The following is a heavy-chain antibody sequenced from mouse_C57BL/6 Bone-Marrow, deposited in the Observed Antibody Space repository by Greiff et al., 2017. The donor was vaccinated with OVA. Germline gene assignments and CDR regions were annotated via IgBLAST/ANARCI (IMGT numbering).Heavy chain of an antibody. Sequence: QVQLQQPGAELVKPGASVKMSCKASGYTFTSYWITWVKQRPGQGLEWIGDFYPGSGSTNYNEKFKSKATLTVDTSSSTAYMQLSSLTSEDSAVYYCARSGGWFLLRYFDVWGTGTTVTVSS. CDR3: ARSGGWFLLRYFDV. CDR2: FYPGSGST. V-gene: IGHV1-55*01. D-gene: IGHD1-1*01. CDR1: GYTFTSYW. J-gene: IGHJ1*03.